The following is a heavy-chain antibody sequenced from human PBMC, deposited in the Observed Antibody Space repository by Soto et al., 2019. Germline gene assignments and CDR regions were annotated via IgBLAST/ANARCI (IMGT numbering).Heavy chain of an antibody. CDR2: ISHDGSNR. Sequence: QVQLVESGGGVVQPGRSLRLSCAASGFTFSSYGMHWVRQAPGKGLEWVSLISHDGSNRYYADSVKGRFTISRDNSNNTLVLELSSLRPADTAVYYWFGNLFWRGYWGQGTLVTVSS. CDR3: FGNLFWRGY. V-gene: IGHV3-30*03. D-gene: IGHD3-16*01. J-gene: IGHJ4*02. CDR1: GFTFSSYG.